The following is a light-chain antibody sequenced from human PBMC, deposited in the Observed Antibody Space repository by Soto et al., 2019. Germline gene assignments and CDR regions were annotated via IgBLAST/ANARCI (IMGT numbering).Light chain of an antibody. CDR3: QQYNSGT. V-gene: IGKV1-5*03. CDR2: KAS. Sequence: DNQMTLSHSTLSASVENRVTISCRASQSISSWLAWYQQKPGKPPKLLIYKASSLESGVPSRLSGSGSGTEFTLTISSLQPDDFATYYCQQYNSGTFGQGTKVDI. J-gene: IGKJ1*01. CDR1: QSISSW.